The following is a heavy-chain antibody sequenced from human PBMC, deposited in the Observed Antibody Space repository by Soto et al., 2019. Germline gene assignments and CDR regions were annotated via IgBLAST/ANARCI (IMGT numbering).Heavy chain of an antibody. J-gene: IGHJ4*02. CDR2: ISYSGST. CDR1: GGSISSPTYY. Sequence: QLQLQESGPGLVKPSGTLSLTCTVSGGSISSPTYYWGWIRQPPGKGLEWIGTISYSGSTYYNPSPKSRVTISVDTSKNQFSLKLSSVTAADPAVYYCTRHADYWGQGTLVTVSS. V-gene: IGHV4-39*01. CDR3: TRHADY.